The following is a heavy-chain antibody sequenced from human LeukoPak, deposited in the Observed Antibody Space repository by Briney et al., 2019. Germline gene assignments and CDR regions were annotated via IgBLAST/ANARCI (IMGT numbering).Heavy chain of an antibody. Sequence: ASVKVSCKASGYTFTGYYMHWVRQAPGQGLEWMGWINCNTGGTNYAQKFQGRVTMTRDTSISTTYMELSSLRSDDTALYYCARGGYSGYEVYDYWGQGTLVTVSS. CDR1: GYTFTGYY. CDR2: INCNTGGT. CDR3: ARGGYSGYEVYDY. D-gene: IGHD5-12*01. V-gene: IGHV1-2*02. J-gene: IGHJ4*02.